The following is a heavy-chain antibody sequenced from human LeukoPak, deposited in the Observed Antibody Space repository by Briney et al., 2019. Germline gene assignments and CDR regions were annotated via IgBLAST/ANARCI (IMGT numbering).Heavy chain of an antibody. J-gene: IGHJ3*02. CDR1: GGSISSGSYY. CDR2: IYTSGST. CDR3: ARDRSSVRAFDI. Sequence: SQTLSLTCTVSGGSISSGSYYWSWIRQPAGKGLEWIGRIYTSGSTNYSPSLKSRVTISVDTSKNQFSLKLSSVTAADTAVYYCARDRSSVRAFDIWGQGTMVTVSS. V-gene: IGHV4-61*02. D-gene: IGHD6-25*01.